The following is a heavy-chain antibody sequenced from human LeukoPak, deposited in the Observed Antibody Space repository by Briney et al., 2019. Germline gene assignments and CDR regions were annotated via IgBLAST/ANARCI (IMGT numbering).Heavy chain of an antibody. Sequence: GGSLRLSCAASGFTFSSYSMNWVRQAPGKGLEWVSVISGGGGTTYYSDSVKGRFTISRDNSKNTLYLQMNSLRAEDTAVYYCAKASTFGELNRPFDYRGQGTLVTVSS. CDR1: GFTFSSYS. D-gene: IGHD3-10*01. CDR2: ISGGGGTT. V-gene: IGHV3-23*01. CDR3: AKASTFGELNRPFDY. J-gene: IGHJ4*02.